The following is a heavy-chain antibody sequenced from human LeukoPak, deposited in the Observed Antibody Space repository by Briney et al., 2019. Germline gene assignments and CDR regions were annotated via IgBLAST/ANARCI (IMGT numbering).Heavy chain of an antibody. V-gene: IGHV3-64*01. J-gene: IGHJ4*02. CDR3: ARVYVVRGVIIGY. CDR1: GFTFSSYA. Sequence: PGGSLRLSCAASGFTFSSYAMHWVRQAPGKGLEYVSAISSNGGSTYYANSVKGRFTISRDNSKNTLYLQMGSLRAEDMAVYYCARVYVVRGVIIGYWGQGTLVTVSS. D-gene: IGHD3-10*01. CDR2: ISSNGGST.